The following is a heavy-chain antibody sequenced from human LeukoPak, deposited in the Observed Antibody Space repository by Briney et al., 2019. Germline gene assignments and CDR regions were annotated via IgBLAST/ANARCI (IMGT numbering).Heavy chain of an antibody. Sequence: WASVKVSCKASGGTFSSYAISWVRQAPGQGLEWMGGIIPIFGTANYAQKFQGRVTITADESTSTAYMELSSLRSEDTAVYYCAREGLAVAGNNAFDIWGQGTMVTVSS. CDR3: AREGLAVAGNNAFDI. D-gene: IGHD6-19*01. V-gene: IGHV1-69*13. CDR2: IIPIFGTA. CDR1: GGTFSSYA. J-gene: IGHJ3*02.